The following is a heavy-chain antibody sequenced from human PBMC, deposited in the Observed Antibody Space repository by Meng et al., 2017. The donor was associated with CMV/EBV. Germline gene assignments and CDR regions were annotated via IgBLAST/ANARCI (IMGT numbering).Heavy chain of an antibody. Sequence: GESLKLSCAASGFTFSSYSMNWVRQAPGKGLEWVSSMSSSSSYIYYADSVKGRFTISSDNAKNSLYLQMNSLRAEDTAVYYCARRMGKGEWELLGPTLEDAFDIWGQGTMVTVSS. CDR3: ARRMGKGEWELLGPTLEDAFDI. CDR1: GFTFSSYS. J-gene: IGHJ3*02. D-gene: IGHD1-26*01. CDR2: MSSSSSYI. V-gene: IGHV3-21*01.